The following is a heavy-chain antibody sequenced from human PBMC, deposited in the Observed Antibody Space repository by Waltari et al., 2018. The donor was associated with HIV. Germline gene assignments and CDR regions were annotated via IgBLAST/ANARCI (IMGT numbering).Heavy chain of an antibody. D-gene: IGHD2-15*01. CDR3: ARDIPRMGIDY. Sequence: QVQLVQSGAEVKKPGASVKVSCKASGYTFTSYAMHWVRQAPGQRLEWMGWINASNGNTKYSQKFQGRVTITRDTSASTAYMELSSLRSEDTAVYYCARDIPRMGIDYWGQGTLVTVSS. V-gene: IGHV1-3*01. CDR2: INASNGNT. CDR1: GYTFTSYA. J-gene: IGHJ4*02.